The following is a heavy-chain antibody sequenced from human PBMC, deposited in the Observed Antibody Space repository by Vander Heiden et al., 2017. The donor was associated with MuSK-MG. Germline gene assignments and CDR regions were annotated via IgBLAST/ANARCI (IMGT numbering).Heavy chain of an antibody. J-gene: IGHJ4*02. Sequence: TFNSYAFSWVRQAPGQGLEWMGRVIPILGIAKYAQKFQGRVTINADTSTTTAYMELSSLTSEDTAVYYCATGLGATTLFDNWGQGTLVTVSS. CDR2: VIPILGIA. D-gene: IGHD5-12*01. CDR3: ATGLGATTLFDN. V-gene: IGHV1-69*04. CDR1: TFNSYA.